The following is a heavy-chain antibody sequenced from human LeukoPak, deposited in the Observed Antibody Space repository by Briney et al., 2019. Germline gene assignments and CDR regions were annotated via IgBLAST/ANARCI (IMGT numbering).Heavy chain of an antibody. V-gene: IGHV1-2*02. CDR1: GYTFTGYY. D-gene: IGHD4-17*01. CDR2: INPNSGGR. CDR3: ARHMTTANNWFDP. J-gene: IGHJ5*02. Sequence: ASVKVSCKASGYTFTGYYMHWVRQAPGRGLEWMGWINPNSGGRNYEQKFQGRVIMTRDTSISTAYMELSRLRFDDTAVYYCARHMTTANNWFDPWGQGTLVTVSS.